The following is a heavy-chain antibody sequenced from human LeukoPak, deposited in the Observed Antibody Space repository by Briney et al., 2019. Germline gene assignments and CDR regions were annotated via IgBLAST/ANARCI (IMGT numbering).Heavy chain of an antibody. D-gene: IGHD6-19*01. CDR3: AKKRSSGPGDFDL. V-gene: IGHV3-23*01. Sequence: GGSLRLSCAASGFTFSNYATSWVRQAPGKGLEWVSAITGSSGSTYYADSVRGRFTISRDNSKNTLYLQMNSLRAEDTAVYYCAKKRSSGPGDFDLWGRGTLVTVSS. CDR1: GFTFSNYA. CDR2: ITGSSGST. J-gene: IGHJ2*01.